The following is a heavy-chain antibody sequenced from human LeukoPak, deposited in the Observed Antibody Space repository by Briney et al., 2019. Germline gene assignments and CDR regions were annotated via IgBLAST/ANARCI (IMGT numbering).Heavy chain of an antibody. CDR2: ISSSSSTI. D-gene: IGHD3-10*01. Sequence: GGSLRLSCAASGFTFSSYSMSWVRQAPGKGLEWVSYISSSSSTIYYADSVKGRFTISRDNAKNSLYLQMNSLRAEDTAVYYCAKDLMRDRWFGESWGQGTLVTVSS. V-gene: IGHV3-48*01. CDR1: GFTFSSYS. CDR3: AKDLMRDRWFGES. J-gene: IGHJ5*02.